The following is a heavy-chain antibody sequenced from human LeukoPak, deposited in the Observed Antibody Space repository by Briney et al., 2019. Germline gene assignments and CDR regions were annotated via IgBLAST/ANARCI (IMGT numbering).Heavy chain of an antibody. D-gene: IGHD5-24*01. CDR1: GFTFRSYL. J-gene: IGHJ4*02. CDR3: VRDGDDFNFDY. CDR2: VIRDGSFT. Sequence: GGSLRLSCAASGFTFRSYLMHWVRQAPGEGLEWVSRVIRDGSFTNYADSVKGRFTISRDNAKNTLYLQMSSLRAEDTAVYFCVRDGDDFNFDYWGQGSLVTVSS. V-gene: IGHV3-74*01.